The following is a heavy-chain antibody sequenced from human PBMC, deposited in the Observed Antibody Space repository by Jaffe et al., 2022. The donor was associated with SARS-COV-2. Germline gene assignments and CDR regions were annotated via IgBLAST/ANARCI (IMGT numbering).Heavy chain of an antibody. D-gene: IGHD1-26*01. Sequence: EVLLLESGGGLVQPGGSLRLSCAASGVIFDTYAMSWVRQAPGRGLEWVSTISRSGDNTYYADSVKGRFTISRDNSRSTLFLQLNSLRVEDTAIYYCAKAGFGGSVGADFDYWGQGTLVTVSS. J-gene: IGHJ4*02. CDR2: ISRSGDNT. CDR1: GVIFDTYA. CDR3: AKAGFGGSVGADFDY. V-gene: IGHV3-23*01.